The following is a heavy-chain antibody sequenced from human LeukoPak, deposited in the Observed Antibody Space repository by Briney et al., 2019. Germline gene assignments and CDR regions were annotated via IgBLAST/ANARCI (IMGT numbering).Heavy chain of an antibody. Sequence: PSETLSLTCTVSGGSISSYYWSWIRQPPGKGLEWIGYIYYSGNTNYNPSLKSRVTISLDTSKNQFSLKLTSVTAADTAVYYCASVRGYSSGWYASGFDPWGQGTLVTVSS. CDR3: ASVRGYSSGWYASGFDP. D-gene: IGHD6-19*01. V-gene: IGHV4-59*12. J-gene: IGHJ5*02. CDR2: IYYSGNT. CDR1: GGSISSYY.